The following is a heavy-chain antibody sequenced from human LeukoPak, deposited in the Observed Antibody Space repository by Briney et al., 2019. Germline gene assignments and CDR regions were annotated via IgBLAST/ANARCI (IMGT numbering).Heavy chain of an antibody. CDR1: GFTFDDYA. Sequence: GGSLRLSCAASGFTFDDYAMHWVRQAPGKGLEWVSGISWNSGSIGYADSEKGRFTISRDNAKNSLYLQMNSLRAEDTALYYCARGGSIAVAGTGFDYWGQGTLVTVSS. D-gene: IGHD6-19*01. CDR2: ISWNSGSI. J-gene: IGHJ4*02. V-gene: IGHV3-9*01. CDR3: ARGGSIAVAGTGFDY.